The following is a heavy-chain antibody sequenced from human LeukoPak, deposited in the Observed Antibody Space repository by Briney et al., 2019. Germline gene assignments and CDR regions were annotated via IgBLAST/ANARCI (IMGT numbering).Heavy chain of an antibody. Sequence: GASVKVSCKASGYTFTSYYMHGVRQAPGQGLEWMGGIVPIFGTANYAQKFQGRVTITADKSTSTAYMELSSLRSEDTAVYYCAARVYSYGSLGWFDPWGQGTLVTVSS. D-gene: IGHD5-18*01. CDR3: AARVYSYGSLGWFDP. CDR1: GYTFTSYY. J-gene: IGHJ5*02. V-gene: IGHV1-69*06. CDR2: IVPIFGTA.